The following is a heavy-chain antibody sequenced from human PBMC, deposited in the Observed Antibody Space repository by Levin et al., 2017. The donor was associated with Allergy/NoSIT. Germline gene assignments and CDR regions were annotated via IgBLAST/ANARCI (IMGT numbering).Heavy chain of an antibody. CDR3: ARGAVVPALSSFDP. V-gene: IGHV4-31*03. J-gene: IGHJ5*02. CDR1: GGSVSTGNYY. D-gene: IGHD2-2*01. CDR2: IYNSGST. Sequence: SETLSLTCTVSGGSVSTGNYYWSWIRQHPGKGLEWIGYIYNSGSTYYSPSLTGRGTMSMDTSKNHFSLKLTSVTAADTAVYYCARGAVVPALSSFDPWGQGTLVTVSS.